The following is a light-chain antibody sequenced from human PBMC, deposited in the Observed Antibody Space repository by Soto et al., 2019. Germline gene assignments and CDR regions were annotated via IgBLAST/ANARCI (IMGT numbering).Light chain of an antibody. V-gene: IGKV1-33*01. Sequence: DIQMTQSPSSLAASVGDRVTITCQATQDISNYLNWYQQKPGKAPKLLIYDASNLETGFPSRFSGSRSGADVTLTSSSLQPDDIATYCCRQYDNLRPYTCGQGTMLEIK. CDR3: RQYDNLRPYT. CDR2: DAS. J-gene: IGKJ2*01. CDR1: QDISNY.